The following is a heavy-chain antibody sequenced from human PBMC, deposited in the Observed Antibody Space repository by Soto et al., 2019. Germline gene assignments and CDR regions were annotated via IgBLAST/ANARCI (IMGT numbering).Heavy chain of an antibody. V-gene: IGHV1-18*01. CDR2: ISAYNANT. CDR1: GYTFTTYG. D-gene: IGHD6-13*01. Sequence: ASVKVSCKASGYTFTTYGITWVRQAPGQELEWMGWISAYNANTNYAQKFQGRVTMTTDTSTSTAYMELRSLRSGDTAVYYCARDVGSSWAPFQHWGQGTLVTVSS. J-gene: IGHJ1*01. CDR3: ARDVGSSWAPFQH.